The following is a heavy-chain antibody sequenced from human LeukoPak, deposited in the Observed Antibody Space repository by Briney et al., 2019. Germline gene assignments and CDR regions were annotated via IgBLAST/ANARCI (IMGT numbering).Heavy chain of an antibody. CDR3: ARGRKRGFDY. Sequence: PGGSLRLSCAASGFTFSSYSMNWVRQAPVKGLEWVSSISSSSSYIYYADSVKGRFTISRDNAKNSLYLQMNSLRAEDTAVYYCARGRKRGFDYWGQGTLVTVSS. V-gene: IGHV3-21*01. CDR2: ISSSSSYI. D-gene: IGHD3-10*01. J-gene: IGHJ4*02. CDR1: GFTFSSYS.